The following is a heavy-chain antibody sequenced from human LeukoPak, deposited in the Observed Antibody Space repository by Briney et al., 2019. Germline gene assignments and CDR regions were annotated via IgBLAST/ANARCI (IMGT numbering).Heavy chain of an antibody. Sequence: GGSLRLSCAASGFTFSSYWMSWVRQAPGKGLEWVANIKQDGSEKYYVDSVKGRFTISRDNAKNSLYLQMNSLRAEDTAVYYCATSRSSSSADYWGQGTLVTVSS. CDR2: IKQDGSEK. D-gene: IGHD6-6*01. V-gene: IGHV3-7*05. J-gene: IGHJ4*02. CDR3: ATSRSSSSADY. CDR1: GFTFSSYW.